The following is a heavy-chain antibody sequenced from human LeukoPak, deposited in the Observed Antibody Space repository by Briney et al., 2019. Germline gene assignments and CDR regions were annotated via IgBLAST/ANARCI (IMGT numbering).Heavy chain of an antibody. CDR2: IKRDGNEK. V-gene: IGHV3-7*01. Sequence: AGGPLRLSCAASGFTFSRYWMNWVRQAPGKGLEWVANIKRDGNEKNYVDSVKGRFSISRDNAKNSLYLQMDSLRAEDTAVYYCAKEGAYPIITYDSWGQGALVTVSS. D-gene: IGHD3-10*01. CDR3: AKEGAYPIITYDS. CDR1: GFTFSRYW. J-gene: IGHJ5*01.